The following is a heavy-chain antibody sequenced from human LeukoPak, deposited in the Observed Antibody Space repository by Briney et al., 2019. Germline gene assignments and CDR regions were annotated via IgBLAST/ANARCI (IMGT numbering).Heavy chain of an antibody. V-gene: IGHV3-21*01. D-gene: IGHD3-10*01. CDR1: GFTFSSYY. CDR3: ARDPRGGTLDY. J-gene: IGHJ4*02. CDR2: ISSSSNYI. Sequence: PGGSLRLSCAASGFTFSSYYMNWVRQAPGKGLEWVSSISSSSNYIYYADSVKGRFTISRDNAKNTVNLQMNSLRAEDTAVYYCARDPRGGTLDYWGQGALVTVSS.